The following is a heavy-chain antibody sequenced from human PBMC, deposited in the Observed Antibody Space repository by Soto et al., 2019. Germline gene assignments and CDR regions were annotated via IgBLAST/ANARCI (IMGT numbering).Heavy chain of an antibody. CDR2: IDPSDSYT. V-gene: IGHV5-10-1*01. D-gene: IGHD2-2*01. J-gene: IGHJ3*02. Sequence: PGESLKISCKGSGYSFTSYWISWVRQMPGKGLEWMGRIDPSDSYTNYSPSFQGHATISADKSISTAYLQWSSLKASDTAMYYCARPYYCSSTSCDDAFDIWGQGTMVTVSS. CDR3: ARPYYCSSTSCDDAFDI. CDR1: GYSFTSYW.